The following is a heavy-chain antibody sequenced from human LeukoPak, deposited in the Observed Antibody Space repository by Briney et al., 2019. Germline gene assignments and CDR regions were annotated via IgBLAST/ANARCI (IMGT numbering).Heavy chain of an antibody. Sequence: GASVKVSCKASGGTFSSYAISWVRQAPGQGLEWMGGIIPIFGTANYAQKFQGRVTITADESTGTAYMELSNLRSEDTAVYYCARVSRPDHYYGSGSLGTSYYFDYWGQGTLVTVSS. CDR2: IIPIFGTA. CDR1: GGTFSSYA. J-gene: IGHJ4*02. D-gene: IGHD3-10*01. CDR3: ARVSRPDHYYGSGSLGTSYYFDY. V-gene: IGHV1-69*13.